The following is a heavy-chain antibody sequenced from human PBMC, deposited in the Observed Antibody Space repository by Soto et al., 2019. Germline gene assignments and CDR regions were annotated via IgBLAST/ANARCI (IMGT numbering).Heavy chain of an antibody. CDR2: INPNSGGT. D-gene: IGHD7-27*01. Sequence: ASVKVSCKASGYTFTGYYMHWVRQAPGQGLEWMGWINPNSGGTNYAQKFQGWVTMTRDTSISTAYMELSRLRSDDTAVYFCARDLGKSGLNAFDIWGQGTMGTVSS. J-gene: IGHJ3*02. CDR1: GYTFTGYY. CDR3: ARDLGKSGLNAFDI. V-gene: IGHV1-2*04.